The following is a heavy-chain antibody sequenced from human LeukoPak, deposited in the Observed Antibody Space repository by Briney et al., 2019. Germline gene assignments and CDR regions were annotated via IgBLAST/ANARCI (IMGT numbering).Heavy chain of an antibody. Sequence: GGSLRLSCATSGFTFDDYAMHWVRQTPGKGLEWVSGISWNSGAIGYADSVKGRFTISRDNSKNTLYLQMNSLRAEDTAVYYCAKGDSSESWGQGTLVTVSS. CDR3: AKGDSSES. CDR1: GFTFDDYA. J-gene: IGHJ4*02. V-gene: IGHV3-9*01. D-gene: IGHD2-15*01. CDR2: ISWNSGAI.